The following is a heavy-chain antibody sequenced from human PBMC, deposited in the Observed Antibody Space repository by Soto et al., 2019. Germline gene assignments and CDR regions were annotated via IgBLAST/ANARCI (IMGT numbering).Heavy chain of an antibody. J-gene: IGHJ4*02. Sequence: GESLKISCKASGYIIKNYWIGWVRQMPGQGLEWMGIIFPDDSDTRYSPSFQGHVTISVDKSISTAYVQGSSLKASDSAIYYCFRGGVTSRTFGYWGQGTLVTVSS. D-gene: IGHD3-16*01. CDR1: GYIIKNYW. CDR2: IFPDDSDT. V-gene: IGHV5-51*01. CDR3: FRGGVTSRTFGY.